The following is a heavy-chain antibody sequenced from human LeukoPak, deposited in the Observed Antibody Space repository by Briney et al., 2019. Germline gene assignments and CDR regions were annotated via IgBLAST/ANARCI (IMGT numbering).Heavy chain of an antibody. CDR2: IYTSGST. Sequence: SETLSLTCTVSGGSLSNYYWSWIRQPAGKGLEWIGRIYTSGSTNYNSSLKSRGTMSVDTSKNQFSLKLSSVTAADTAVYYCARGRGYSGYSTGYYYMDVWGKGTTVTVSS. J-gene: IGHJ6*03. CDR3: ARGRGYSGYSTGYYYMDV. D-gene: IGHD5-12*01. CDR1: GGSLSNYY. V-gene: IGHV4-4*07.